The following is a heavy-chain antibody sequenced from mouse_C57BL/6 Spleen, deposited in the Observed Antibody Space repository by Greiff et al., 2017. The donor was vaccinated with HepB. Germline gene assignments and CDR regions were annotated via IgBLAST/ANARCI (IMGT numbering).Heavy chain of an antibody. CDR1: GYTFTSYG. J-gene: IGHJ2*01. CDR2: IYPRSGNT. CDR3: ARKAQAEDFDY. Sequence: VQGVESGAELARPGASVKLSCKASGYTFTSYGISWVKQRTGQGLEWIGEIYPRSGNTYYNEKFKGKATLTADKSSSTAYMELRSLTSEDSAVYFCARKAQAEDFDYWGQGTTLTVSS. V-gene: IGHV1-81*01. D-gene: IGHD3-2*02.